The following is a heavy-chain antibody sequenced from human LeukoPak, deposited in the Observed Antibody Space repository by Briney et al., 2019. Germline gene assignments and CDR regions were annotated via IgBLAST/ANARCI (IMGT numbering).Heavy chain of an antibody. CDR2: ISGSEGTT. J-gene: IGHJ4*02. CDR1: GFTFSNFA. CDR3: VRVRDVLRFLEWLGFDY. Sequence: GGSLRLSCAASGFTFSNFAMSWVRQAPGKGLEWVSAISGSEGTTYYADSVKGRFTISRDNSKNTLYLQMNSLRVEDTAVYYCVRVRDVLRFLEWLGFDYWGQGTLVTVSS. V-gene: IGHV3-23*01. D-gene: IGHD3-3*01.